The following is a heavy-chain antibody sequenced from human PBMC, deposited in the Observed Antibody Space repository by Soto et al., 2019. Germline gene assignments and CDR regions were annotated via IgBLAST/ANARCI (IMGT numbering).Heavy chain of an antibody. D-gene: IGHD6-19*01. CDR1: GFTFSDHY. CDR3: ARVMVVAGHYYFDY. V-gene: IGHV3-72*01. J-gene: IGHJ4*02. Sequence: EVQLVESGGGLAQPGGSLRLSCAASGFTFSDHYMDGVRQAPGKGLEWVGRIRKRINSYTTEYAASVQGRFTISRDDSKNSLYLQMNSLKTDDTAVYYCARVMVVAGHYYFDYWGQGTLVTVSS. CDR2: IRKRINSYTT.